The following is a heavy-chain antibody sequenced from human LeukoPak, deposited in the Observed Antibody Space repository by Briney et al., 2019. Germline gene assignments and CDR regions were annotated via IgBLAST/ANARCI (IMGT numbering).Heavy chain of an antibody. V-gene: IGHV3-23*01. J-gene: IGHJ4*02. CDR1: GFTFSSYA. CDR3: AKDRDYYDSSGSY. D-gene: IGHD3-22*01. Sequence: GGSLRLSCAASGFTFSSYAMSWVRQAPGKGPEWVSAISGSGGSTYYADSVKGRFTISRDNSKNTLYLQMNSLRAEDTAVYYCAKDRDYYDSSGSYWGQGTLVTVSS. CDR2: ISGSGGST.